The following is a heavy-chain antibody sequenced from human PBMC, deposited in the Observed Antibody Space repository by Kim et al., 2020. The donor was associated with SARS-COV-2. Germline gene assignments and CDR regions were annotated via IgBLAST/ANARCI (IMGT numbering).Heavy chain of an antibody. Sequence: GYADSVKGRFTITRDNAKKSLYLQMNSLRAEDTALYYCAKGLGFFDACDIWGQGTMVTVSS. J-gene: IGHJ3*02. D-gene: IGHD3-10*01. CDR3: AKGLGFFDACDI. V-gene: IGHV3-9*01.